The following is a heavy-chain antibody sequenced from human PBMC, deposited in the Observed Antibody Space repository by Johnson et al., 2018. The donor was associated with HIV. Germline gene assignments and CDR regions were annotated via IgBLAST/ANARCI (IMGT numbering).Heavy chain of an antibody. Sequence: MLLVESGGGVVQPGGSLRLSCAASGFTFSNYGMHWVRQAPGKGLEWVAYISSSGSTIYYADSMKGRFTISRDNAKNSLYLQMNSLRAEDTAVYYCAREYSSGYPDACDILGQGTMVTVSS. CDR3: AREYSSGYPDACDI. CDR1: GFTFSNYG. D-gene: IGHD3-22*01. V-gene: IGHV3-48*04. J-gene: IGHJ3*02. CDR2: ISSSGSTI.